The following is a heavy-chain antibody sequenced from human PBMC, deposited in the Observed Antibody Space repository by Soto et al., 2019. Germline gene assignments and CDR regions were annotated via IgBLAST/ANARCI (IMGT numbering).Heavy chain of an antibody. Sequence: QVQLQESGPGLVKPSQTLSLTCTVSGGSISSGGYYWTWIRQHPGKGLEWIGYIYYSGRTYYNPALKSRVTISVVSSKTQVSLRRSAVTSAHTAASYCARSAFPWGQRALVTVSS. CDR2: IYYSGRT. V-gene: IGHV4-31*03. CDR1: GGSISSGGYY. J-gene: IGHJ5*02. CDR3: ARSAFP.